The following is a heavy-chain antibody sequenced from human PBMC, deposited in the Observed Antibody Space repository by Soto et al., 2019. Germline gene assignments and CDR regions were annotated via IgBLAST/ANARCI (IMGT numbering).Heavy chain of an antibody. Sequence: VASVKVSCKASGYTFTGYYMHWVRQAPGQGLEWMGWINPNSGGTNYAQKFQGRVTMTRDTSISTAYMELSRLRSDDTAVYYCARVPLADYYESSGYYCDFCGQGTLVTVSS. CDR2: INPNSGGT. CDR1: GYTFTGYY. CDR3: ARVPLADYYESSGYYCDF. V-gene: IGHV1-2*02. D-gene: IGHD3-22*01. J-gene: IGHJ4*02.